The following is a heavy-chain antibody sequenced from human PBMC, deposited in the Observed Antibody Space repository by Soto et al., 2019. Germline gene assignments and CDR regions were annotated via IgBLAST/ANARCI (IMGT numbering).Heavy chain of an antibody. D-gene: IGHD5-12*01. J-gene: IGHJ4*02. CDR1: GGSVSSGSYY. Sequence: SETLSLTCTVSGGSVSSGSYYWSWIRQPPGKGLEWIGYIYYSGSTNYNPSLKSRVTISVDTSKNQFSLKLSSVTAADTAVYYCARGGYSGYDPSFDYWGQGTRVTV. CDR2: IYYSGST. CDR3: ARGGYSGYDPSFDY. V-gene: IGHV4-61*01.